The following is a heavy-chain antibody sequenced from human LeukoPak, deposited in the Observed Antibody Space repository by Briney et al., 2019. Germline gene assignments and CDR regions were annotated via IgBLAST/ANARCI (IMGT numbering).Heavy chain of an antibody. CDR2: IDSDGSTT. D-gene: IGHD3-10*01. Sequence: GGSLRLSCAASGFTFSSYWMHWVRQAPGKGLVWVSRIDSDGSTTKYADSVKGRFTISRDNAKNTLYLQMNSLRAEDTAVYYCARGRSGSYSTDFWGQGTLVTVSS. J-gene: IGHJ4*02. V-gene: IGHV3-74*03. CDR3: ARGRSGSYSTDF. CDR1: GFTFSSYW.